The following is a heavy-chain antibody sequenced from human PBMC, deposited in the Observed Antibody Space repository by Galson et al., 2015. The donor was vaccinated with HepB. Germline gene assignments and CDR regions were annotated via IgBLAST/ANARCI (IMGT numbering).Heavy chain of an antibody. V-gene: IGHV1-69*13. CDR1: GGTFSSYA. D-gene: IGHD3-3*01. Sequence: SVKVSCKASGGTFSSYAISWVRQAPGQGLEWMGGIIPIFGTANYAQKFQGRVTITADESTSTAYMELSSLRSEDTAVYYCARDGEKRGYDFWSGYYRPELYYYYGMDVWGQGTTVTVSS. J-gene: IGHJ6*02. CDR3: ARDGEKRGYDFWSGYYRPELYYYYGMDV. CDR2: IIPIFGTA.